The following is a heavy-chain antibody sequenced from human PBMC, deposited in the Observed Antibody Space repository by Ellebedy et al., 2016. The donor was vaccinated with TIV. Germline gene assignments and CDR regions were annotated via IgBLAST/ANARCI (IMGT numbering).Heavy chain of an antibody. J-gene: IGHJ5*02. Sequence: GESLKISXAASGFTFSSYSMNWVRQAPGKGLEWVSYISSSSSTIYYADSVKGRFTISRDNAKNSLYLQMNSLRAEDTAVYYCARDPDSSSWYRYLHFVGGVDPRGNWFDPWGQGTLVTVSS. V-gene: IGHV3-48*04. D-gene: IGHD6-13*01. CDR1: GFTFSSYS. CDR3: ARDPDSSSWYRYLHFVGGVDPRGNWFDP. CDR2: ISSSSSTI.